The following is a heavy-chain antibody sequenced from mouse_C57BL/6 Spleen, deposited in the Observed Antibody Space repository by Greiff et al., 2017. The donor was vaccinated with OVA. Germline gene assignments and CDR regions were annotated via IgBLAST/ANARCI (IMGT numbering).Heavy chain of an antibody. V-gene: IGHV5-4*03. CDR3: ARAGTGAWFAY. D-gene: IGHD4-1*01. J-gene: IGHJ3*01. Sequence: DVMLVESGGGLVKPGGSLKLSCAASGFTFSSYAMSWVRQTPEKRLEWVATISDGGSYTYYPDNVKGRFTISRDNAKNNLYLQMSHLKSEDTAMYYCARAGTGAWFAYWGQGTLVTVSA. CDR1: GFTFSSYA. CDR2: ISDGGSYT.